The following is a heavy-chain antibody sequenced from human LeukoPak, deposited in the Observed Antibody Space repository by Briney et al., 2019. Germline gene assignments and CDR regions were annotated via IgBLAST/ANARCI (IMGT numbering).Heavy chain of an antibody. V-gene: IGHV3-21*01. J-gene: IGHJ5*02. D-gene: IGHD3-3*01. Sequence: GGSLRLSCAASGFTVSNNYMSWVRQAPGKGLEWVSSISSSSSYIYYADSVKGRFTISRDNAKNSLYLQMNSLRAEDTAVYYCARDFSLDLWGQGTLVTVSS. CDR3: ARDFSLDL. CDR2: ISSSSSYI. CDR1: GFTVSNNY.